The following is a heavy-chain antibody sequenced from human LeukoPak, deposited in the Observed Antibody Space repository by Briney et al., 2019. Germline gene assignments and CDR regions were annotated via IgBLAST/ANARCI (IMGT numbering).Heavy chain of an antibody. D-gene: IGHD3-10*01. J-gene: IGHJ6*03. Sequence: GASVKVSCKASGYTFTSYYMHWVRPAPGQGLEWMGIINPSGGSTSYAQKFQGRVTMTTDTSTSTAYMELRSLRSEDTAVYYCARGNDGSGSPSYYFYYRDVWGKGATVTISS. CDR2: INPSGGST. CDR1: GYTFTSYY. CDR3: ARGNDGSGSPSYYFYYRDV. V-gene: IGHV1-46*01.